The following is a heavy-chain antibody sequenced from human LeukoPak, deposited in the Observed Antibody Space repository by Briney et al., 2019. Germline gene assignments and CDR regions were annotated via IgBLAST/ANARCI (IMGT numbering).Heavy chain of an antibody. Sequence: SETLSLTCTVSGGSISSYYWSWIRQPPGKGLEWIGYIYYSGSTNYNPSLKSRVTISVDTSKNQFSLKLSSVTAADTAVYYCAKDRSYLYKVAFDIWGQGTMVTVSS. CDR3: AKDRSYLYKVAFDI. CDR1: GGSISSYY. D-gene: IGHD3-10*01. V-gene: IGHV4-59*01. J-gene: IGHJ3*02. CDR2: IYYSGST.